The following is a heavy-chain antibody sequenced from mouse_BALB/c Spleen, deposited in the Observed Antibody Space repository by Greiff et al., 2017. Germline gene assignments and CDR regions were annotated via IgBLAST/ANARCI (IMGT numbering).Heavy chain of an antibody. J-gene: IGHJ4*01. Sequence: VQRVESGAELAKPGASVKMSCKASGYTFTSYWMHWVKQRPGQGLEWIGYINPSTGYTEYNQKFKDKATLTADKSSSTAYMQLSSLTSEDSAVYYCAILRPPYYAMDYWGQGTSVTVSS. CDR1: GYTFTSYW. CDR3: AILRPPYYAMDY. CDR2: INPSTGYT. D-gene: IGHD1-2*01. V-gene: IGHV1-7*01.